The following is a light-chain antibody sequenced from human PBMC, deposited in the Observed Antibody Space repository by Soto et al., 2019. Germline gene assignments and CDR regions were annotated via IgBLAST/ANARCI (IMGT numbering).Light chain of an antibody. CDR3: SSYTSSSTLGV. J-gene: IGLJ1*01. CDR1: SSDVGYYDY. CDR2: DVS. Sequence: QSALTQPASVSGSPGQSITISCTGTSSDVGYYDYVSWYQQHPGKAPKLMIYDVSNRPSGVSNRFSGSKSGNTASLTISGLQAEDEADYYCSSYTSSSTLGVFGTGTKLTV. V-gene: IGLV2-14*01.